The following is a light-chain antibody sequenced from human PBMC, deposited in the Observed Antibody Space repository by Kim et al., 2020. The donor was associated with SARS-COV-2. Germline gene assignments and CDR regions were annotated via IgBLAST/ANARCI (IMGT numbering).Light chain of an antibody. CDR2: GAS. V-gene: IGKV1-5*01. CDR1: QSISSC. Sequence: DIQMTQSPSSLSASVGDRVTITCRASQSISSCLGWYQQKPGKAPKFLIYGASSLESGVPSRFSGSGFGTEFTLTISSLQPEDFATYYCQQYSSYPITFGQGTRLEIK. CDR3: QQYSSYPIT. J-gene: IGKJ5*01.